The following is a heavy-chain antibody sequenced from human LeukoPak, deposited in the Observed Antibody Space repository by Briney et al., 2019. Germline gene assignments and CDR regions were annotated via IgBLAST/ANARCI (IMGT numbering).Heavy chain of an antibody. J-gene: IGHJ6*03. CDR2: ISSSSSYI. V-gene: IGHV3-21*01. D-gene: IGHD3-3*01. Sequence: GGSLRLSCAASGFTVSSNYMSWVRQAPGKGLEWVSSISSSSSYIYYADSVKGRFTISRDNAKNSLYLQMNSLRAEDTAVYYCARDAALFDFWSGYYGSSGYMDVWGKGTTVTVSS. CDR1: GFTVSSNY. CDR3: ARDAALFDFWSGYYGSSGYMDV.